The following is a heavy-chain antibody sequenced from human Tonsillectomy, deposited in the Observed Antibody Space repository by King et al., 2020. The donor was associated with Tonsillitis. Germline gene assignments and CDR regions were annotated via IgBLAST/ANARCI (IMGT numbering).Heavy chain of an antibody. CDR3: VTDTSSWFSSFDY. D-gene: IGHD6-13*01. V-gene: IGHV3-15*01. Sequence: DVQLVESGGGLVKPGGSLRLSCAASGFTFNIAWLSWVRQAPGKGLEWVGRIKSQSDGGTIDYAAPVEGRFTISRDDSQNTMYLQLNNLKADDTSIYYCVTDTSSWFSSFDYWGRGTLVTVSS. CDR1: GFTFNIAW. CDR2: IKSQSDGGTI. J-gene: IGHJ4*02.